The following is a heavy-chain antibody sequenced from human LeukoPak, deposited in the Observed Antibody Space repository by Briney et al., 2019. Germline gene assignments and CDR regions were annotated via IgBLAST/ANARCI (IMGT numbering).Heavy chain of an antibody. CDR2: IRYDGSNK. CDR1: GFTFSSYA. Sequence: AGGSLRLSCAASGFTFSSYAMQWVRQAPGKGLEWVAIIRYDGSNKYYADCVKGRFTISRDNSKNTLYLQMNSLRPEDTAVYYCARARSIVGVSPFQHWGQGTLVTVSS. J-gene: IGHJ1*01. D-gene: IGHD1-26*01. CDR3: ARARSIVGVSPFQH. V-gene: IGHV3-30-3*01.